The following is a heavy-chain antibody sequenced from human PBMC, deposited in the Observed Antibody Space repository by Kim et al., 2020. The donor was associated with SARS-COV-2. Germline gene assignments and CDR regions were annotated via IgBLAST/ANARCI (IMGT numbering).Heavy chain of an antibody. Sequence: GGSLRLSCTVSGFNFNSYSMNWVRQAPGKGLEWVSYISSSSSTVYYAGSVRGRFTISRDNAKNSLFLQMNSLRDDDTAVYYCARCPLSITMVRGMITSTLFDFHHMVAWGQGTTVTVSS. D-gene: IGHD3-10*01. CDR2: ISSSSSTV. J-gene: IGHJ6*01. V-gene: IGHV3-48*02. CDR3: ARCPLSITMVRGMITSTLFDFHHMVA. CDR1: GFNFNSYS.